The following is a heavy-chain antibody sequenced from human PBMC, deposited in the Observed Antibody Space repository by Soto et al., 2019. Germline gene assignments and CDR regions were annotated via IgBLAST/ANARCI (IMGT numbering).Heavy chain of an antibody. CDR1: GFSVSSNY. J-gene: IGHJ4*02. Sequence: EMQLVESGGGLVQPGESLRLSCAASGFSVSSNYKSWVRQAPGKGLEWVSVIYAGGNTHYADSVEGRFTISRDNSNNMLYLQMNSLRAEDTAVYYCVREKVTMIVGFYYFDYWGQGTRVTVSS. D-gene: IGHD3-22*01. CDR3: VREKVTMIVGFYYFDY. CDR2: IYAGGNT. V-gene: IGHV3-66*01.